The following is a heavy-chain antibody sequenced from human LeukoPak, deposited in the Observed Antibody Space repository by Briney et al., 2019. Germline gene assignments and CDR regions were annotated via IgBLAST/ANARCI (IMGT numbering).Heavy chain of an antibody. CDR3: ASDLGPANFDY. CDR1: GFTFSSYA. J-gene: IGHJ4*02. D-gene: IGHD7-27*01. Sequence: PGGSLRLSCAASGFTFSSYAMSWVRQAPGKGLEWVSAISGSGGSTYYADSVKGRFTISRDNSKNTLYRKMNSLRAEDTAVYYCASDLGPANFDYWGQGTLVTVSS. V-gene: IGHV3-23*01. CDR2: ISGSGGST.